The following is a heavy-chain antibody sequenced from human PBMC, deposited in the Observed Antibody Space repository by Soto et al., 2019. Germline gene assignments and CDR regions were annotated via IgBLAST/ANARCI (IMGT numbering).Heavy chain of an antibody. J-gene: IGHJ4*02. Sequence: EMQLLESGGGLVQAGGSLRLSCAASGFTVSSYALNWVRQAPGKGLEWVSGISDSTYYADSVKGRFTISRDTSKNTLYLQMNRLRAEDTGIYFCAIRMYSTRWYYLDYWGKGTLVTVSS. D-gene: IGHD6-13*01. CDR3: AIRMYSTRWYYLDY. CDR1: GFTVSSYA. CDR2: ISDST. V-gene: IGHV3-23*01.